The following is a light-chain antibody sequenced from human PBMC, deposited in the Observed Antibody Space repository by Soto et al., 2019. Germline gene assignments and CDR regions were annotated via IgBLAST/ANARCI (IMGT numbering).Light chain of an antibody. Sequence: EIVMTQSPATLSVSPGERASLSCRASQSISRNLAWYQHNPGQAPRLLIYSASTRATGIPARFSGSGSGTEFTLTISSLQSEDFAVYYCQLYNTWPPITFGQGTRLEI. CDR2: SAS. CDR3: QLYNTWPPIT. J-gene: IGKJ5*01. CDR1: QSISRN. V-gene: IGKV3-15*01.